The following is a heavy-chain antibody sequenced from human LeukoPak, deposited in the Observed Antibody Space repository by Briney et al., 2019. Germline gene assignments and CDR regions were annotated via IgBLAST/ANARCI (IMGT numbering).Heavy chain of an antibody. V-gene: IGHV3-23*01. CDR1: GFTFSSYA. J-gene: IGHJ5*02. Sequence: GGSLRLSCAASGFTFSSYAMSWVRQAPGKGVEWVSAISGSGGSTYYADSVKGRFTISRDNSKNTLYLQMNSLRAEDTAVYYCAKGRGSGSYFGIDPWGQGTLVTVSS. D-gene: IGHD3-10*01. CDR2: ISGSGGST. CDR3: AKGRGSGSYFGIDP.